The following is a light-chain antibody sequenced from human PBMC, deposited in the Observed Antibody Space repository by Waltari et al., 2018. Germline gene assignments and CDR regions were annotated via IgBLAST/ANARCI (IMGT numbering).Light chain of an antibody. V-gene: IGKV3-15*01. J-gene: IGKJ1*01. Sequence: EIVMTPSPATLSVSPGERAPLSCRASQSVSSNLGWYQQKPGQAPRLLIHGASTRATGIPARFSGSGSGTEFTLIISSLQSEDSAVYYCHQYNNWPLAFGQGTKVEIK. CDR3: HQYNNWPLA. CDR2: GAS. CDR1: QSVSSN.